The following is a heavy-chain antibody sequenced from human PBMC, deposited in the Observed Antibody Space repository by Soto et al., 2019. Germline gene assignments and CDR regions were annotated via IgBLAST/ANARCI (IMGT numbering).Heavy chain of an antibody. CDR1: GDSISSRRYY. Sequence: XETLPLPFTVTGDSISSRRYYWGWIRQPPGKVLEWIGSIYYSGSTYNNPSLRSRVSMSIDTSKDQFSLKLKSVTAADTALYFCARKRNSVVTQAYFDVWGPGSLVTLSS. CDR2: IYYSGST. D-gene: IGHD2-21*02. J-gene: IGHJ4*02. CDR3: ARKRNSVVTQAYFDV. V-gene: IGHV4-39*01.